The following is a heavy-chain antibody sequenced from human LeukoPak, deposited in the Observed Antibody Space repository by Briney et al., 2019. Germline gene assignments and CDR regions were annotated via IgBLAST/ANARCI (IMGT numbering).Heavy chain of an antibody. Sequence: ASVKVSCKASGYTFTGYYMHWVRQAPGQGLEWMGWINPNSGGTNYAQKFQGRVTMTRDTSISTAYMELSRLRSDDTAVYYCATSWVALGRYYYYYIDVWGKGTTVTISS. CDR3: ATSWVALGRYYYYYIDV. V-gene: IGHV1-2*02. J-gene: IGHJ6*03. CDR2: INPNSGGT. D-gene: IGHD2-15*01. CDR1: GYTFTGYY.